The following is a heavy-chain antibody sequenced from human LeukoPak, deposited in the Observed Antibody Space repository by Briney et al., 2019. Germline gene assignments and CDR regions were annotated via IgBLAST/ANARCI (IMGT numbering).Heavy chain of an antibody. D-gene: IGHD5-18*01. CDR1: GYTFTTYY. Sequence: ASLRVSSTASGYTFTTYYMHWVRHTPRHRLERMGVINPSGGSTSYAQKFQGRVTMTRDMSTSTVYMELSSLRSEDTAVYYCARASGYSYGPRGGAFDIWGQGTMVTVSS. CDR2: INPSGGST. J-gene: IGHJ3*02. CDR3: ARASGYSYGPRGGAFDI. V-gene: IGHV1-46*01.